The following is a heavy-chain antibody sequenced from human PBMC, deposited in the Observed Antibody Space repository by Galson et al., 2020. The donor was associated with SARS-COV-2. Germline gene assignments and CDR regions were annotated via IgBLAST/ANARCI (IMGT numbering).Heavy chain of an antibody. Sequence: GGSLRLSCAASGFTFSSYSMNWVRQAPGKGLEWVSSISSSSSYIYYADSVKGRFTISRDNAKNSLYLQMNSLRAEDTAVYYCARPSGDSSSFNWFDRWGQGTLVTGSA. CDR1: GFTFSSYS. CDR3: ARPSGDSSSFNWFDR. V-gene: IGHV3-21*01. CDR2: ISSSSSYI. J-gene: IGHJ5*02. D-gene: IGHD6-6*01.